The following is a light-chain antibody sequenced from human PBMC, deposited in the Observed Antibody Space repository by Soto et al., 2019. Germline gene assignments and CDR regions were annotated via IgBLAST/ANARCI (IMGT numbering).Light chain of an antibody. Sequence: DIQMTQSPSTLSASVGDRVTITCRASQSINRRLAWYQQKPGKAPNLLIYDASTLESGVPARFSGGDSGTEFTLTIRSLQPDDFTTFYCQQYNSYPWTFGQGTKVEIK. J-gene: IGKJ1*01. CDR1: QSINRR. V-gene: IGKV1-5*01. CDR2: DAS. CDR3: QQYNSYPWT.